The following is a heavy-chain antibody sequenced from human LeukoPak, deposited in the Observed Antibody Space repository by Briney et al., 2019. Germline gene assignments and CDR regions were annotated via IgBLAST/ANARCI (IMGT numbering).Heavy chain of an antibody. CDR2: INPNSGGT. D-gene: IGHD6-13*01. Sequence: ASVKVSCKASGYTFTGYYMHWVRQAPGQGLEWMGWINPNSGGTNYAQKFQGRVTMTRDTSISTAYMELSRLTSDDTAVYYCARVGAGQGSSWYGDYWGQGTLVTVSS. CDR1: GYTFTGYY. J-gene: IGHJ4*02. V-gene: IGHV1-2*02. CDR3: ARVGAGQGSSWYGDY.